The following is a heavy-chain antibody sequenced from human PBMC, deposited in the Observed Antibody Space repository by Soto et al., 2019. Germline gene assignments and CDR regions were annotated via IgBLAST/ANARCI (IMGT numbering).Heavy chain of an antibody. V-gene: IGHV3-30*18. Sequence: QVQLVESGGGVVQPGRSLRLSCAASGFTFSSYDMHWVRQAPGKGLEWVAVISYDGSNKYYADSVKGRFTISRDNSKNTLYLQMNRLRAEDTAVYYCAQDRRPNYYYGMDVWGQGTTVTVSS. CDR1: GFTFSSYD. CDR3: AQDRRPNYYYGMDV. J-gene: IGHJ6*02. CDR2: ISYDGSNK. D-gene: IGHD6-25*01.